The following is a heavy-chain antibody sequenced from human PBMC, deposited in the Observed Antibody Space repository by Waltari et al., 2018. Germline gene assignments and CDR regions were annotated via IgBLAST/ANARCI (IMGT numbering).Heavy chain of an antibody. V-gene: IGHV3-21*01. D-gene: IGHD3-16*01. CDR2: ISISSSYL. Sequence: VQLVESGGGVVQPGRSLRLSCAASGFTFSSYSMNWVRQAPGKGLELVSSISISSSYLYYADSVKGRFTISRDNAKNSLYLQMNSLRAEDTAVYYCARDFWGVGYWGQGTLVTVSS. CDR3: ARDFWGVGY. J-gene: IGHJ4*02. CDR1: GFTFSSYS.